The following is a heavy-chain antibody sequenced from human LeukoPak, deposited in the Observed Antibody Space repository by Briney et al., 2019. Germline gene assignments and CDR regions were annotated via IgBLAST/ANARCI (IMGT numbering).Heavy chain of an antibody. J-gene: IGHJ4*02. D-gene: IGHD2-15*01. CDR3: AKDQSPHCSGDRCYAVDC. Sequence: PGGSLRPSCAPSGFTPSSFWTSWVRQAQGGGLEWVSSISGSGVGAYYADSVEGRFTISRDNSKNTLYLQMNSLRGEDTAIYFCAKDQSPHCSGDRCYAVDCWGQGTLVTVSS. V-gene: IGHV3-23*01. CDR1: GFTPSSFW. CDR2: ISGSGVGA.